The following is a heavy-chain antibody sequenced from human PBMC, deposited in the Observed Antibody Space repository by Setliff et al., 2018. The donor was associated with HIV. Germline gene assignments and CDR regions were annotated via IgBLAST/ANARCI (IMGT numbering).Heavy chain of an antibody. Sequence: NPSETLSLTCAVSGYSISSGYYWGWIRQPPGKGLEWIGSIYHSGNTYYNPSLKSRVAISVDTSKNQFSLKLSSVTAADTAVYYCAREAYGSGSYPSFGLDYWGQGTLVTSPQ. CDR2: IYHSGNT. J-gene: IGHJ4*02. CDR1: GYSISSGYY. D-gene: IGHD3-10*01. CDR3: AREAYGSGSYPSFGLDY. V-gene: IGHV4-38-2*01.